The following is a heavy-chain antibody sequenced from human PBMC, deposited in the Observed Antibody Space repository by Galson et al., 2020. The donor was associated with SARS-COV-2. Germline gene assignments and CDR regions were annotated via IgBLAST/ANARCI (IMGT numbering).Heavy chain of an antibody. CDR1: GYTFTGYY. J-gene: IGHJ6*02. CDR3: ARDSSTTGGYYYYYYGMDV. D-gene: IGHD1-7*01. CDR2: INPNSGDT. Sequence: ASVKVSCKASGYTFTGYYMHWVRQAPGQGLEWMGWINPNSGDTNYAQKFQGRVTMTRDTSNSTAYMELSRLRSDDTAVYYCARDSSTTGGYYYYYYGMDVWGQGTTVTVSS. V-gene: IGHV1-2*02.